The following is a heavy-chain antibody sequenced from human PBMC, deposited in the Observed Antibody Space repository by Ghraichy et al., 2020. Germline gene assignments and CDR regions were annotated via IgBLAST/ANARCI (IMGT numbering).Heavy chain of an antibody. Sequence: GALNISCAASGFTFSSYAMSWVRQAPGKGLEWVSAIVESGGSTYYADSVKGRFTISRDNSKNTLDLQMNSLRVEDTAVYYCARRGQQRGYFDYWGQGTLVTVSS. V-gene: IGHV3-23*01. D-gene: IGHD6-13*01. CDR2: IVESGGST. CDR1: GFTFSSYA. CDR3: ARRGQQRGYFDY. J-gene: IGHJ4*02.